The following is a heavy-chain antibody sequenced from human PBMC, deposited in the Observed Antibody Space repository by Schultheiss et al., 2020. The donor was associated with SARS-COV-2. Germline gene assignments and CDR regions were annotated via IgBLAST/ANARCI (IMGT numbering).Heavy chain of an antibody. CDR2: IYHTGST. Sequence: SETLSLTCSVSGDSIRNFYWSWIRQSPGKGLEWIGYIYHTGSTNYNPSLTSRVTISVDTSRNQFSLRLNSVTAVDTAMYYCARAYYHRIAATGFFDYWGQGTLVTVSS. D-gene: IGHD6-6*01. CDR3: ARAYYHRIAATGFFDY. CDR1: GDSIRNFY. V-gene: IGHV4-59*08. J-gene: IGHJ4*02.